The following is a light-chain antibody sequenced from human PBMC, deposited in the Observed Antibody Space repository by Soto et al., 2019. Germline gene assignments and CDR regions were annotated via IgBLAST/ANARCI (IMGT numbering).Light chain of an antibody. CDR2: DAS. Sequence: EIVLTQSPGTLSLSPGEGATLSRRASQSIYTKLAWYQKKSGQAPRLLIYDASTRAYGIPDRFSGSGSGTDFSLTISRLEPEDFAVYYCQQYAGSLYTFAQGTKVDIK. J-gene: IGKJ2*01. CDR1: QSIYTK. CDR3: QQYAGSLYT. V-gene: IGKV3-20*01.